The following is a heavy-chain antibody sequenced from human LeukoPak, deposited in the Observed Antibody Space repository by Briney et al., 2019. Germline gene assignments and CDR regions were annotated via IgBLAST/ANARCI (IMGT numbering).Heavy chain of an antibody. D-gene: IGHD3-22*01. CDR3: AKIQGYCDY. CDR1: GFPFSNYG. V-gene: IGHV3-23*01. J-gene: IGHJ4*02. CDR2: ITVGGST. Sequence: GRSLRLSCAASGFPFSNYGMTWVRQAPGKGLEWVSAITVGGSTYYADSVKGRFTISRDNSKNTLFLQMNSLRVEDTAVYYCAKIQGYCDYWGQGTLVTVSS.